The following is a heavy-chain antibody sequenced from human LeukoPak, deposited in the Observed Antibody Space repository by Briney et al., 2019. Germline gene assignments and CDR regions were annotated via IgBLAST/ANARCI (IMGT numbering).Heavy chain of an antibody. CDR3: ARDSSSVEYCSSTTCYYGDY. V-gene: IGHV3-48*04. D-gene: IGHD2-2*01. J-gene: IGHJ4*02. Sequence: GGSLRLSCAASGFTFSTYNMNWVRQAPGKGLEWVSYISSSSSPIYYADSVKGRFTISRDNAKNSLYLQMNSLRAEDTAVYYCARDSSSVEYCSSTTCYYGDYWGQGTLVTVSS. CDR1: GFTFSTYN. CDR2: ISSSSSPI.